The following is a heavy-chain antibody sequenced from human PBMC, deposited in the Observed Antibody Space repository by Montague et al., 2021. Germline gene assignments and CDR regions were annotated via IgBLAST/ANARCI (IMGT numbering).Heavy chain of an antibody. Sequence: TLSLTCTVSGASINSGGYYWSWIRQLPGEGLEEIGSTYYTGSTYSNPSLKSRVTISVDTSKSQFSLNLTSVTAADTAVYYCARQRVIVVTPAAFFDYWGQGTLVTVSS. CDR3: ARQRVIVVTPAAFFDY. V-gene: IGHV4-31*03. CDR1: GASINSGGYY. J-gene: IGHJ4*02. D-gene: IGHD2-2*01. CDR2: TYYTGST.